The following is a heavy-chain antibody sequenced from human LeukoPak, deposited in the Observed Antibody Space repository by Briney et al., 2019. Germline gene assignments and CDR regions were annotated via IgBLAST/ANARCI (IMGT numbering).Heavy chain of an antibody. Sequence: GGSLRLSCAASGFAFSTYGMHWVRQAPGKGLVWVSRVNSDGSSTRCADSVKGRFTISRDNAKNTLFLQMNSLRAEGTAVYYCARNTFGSPYSMDVWGQGTTVTVSS. CDR2: VNSDGSST. CDR3: ARNTFGSPYSMDV. J-gene: IGHJ6*02. CDR1: GFAFSTYG. V-gene: IGHV3-74*01. D-gene: IGHD5-18*01.